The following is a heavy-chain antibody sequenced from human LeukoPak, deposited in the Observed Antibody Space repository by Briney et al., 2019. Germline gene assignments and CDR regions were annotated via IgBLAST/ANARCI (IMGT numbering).Heavy chain of an antibody. CDR2: ISGSGGST. J-gene: IGHJ6*02. Sequence: TGGSLRLSCAASGFTFSSYAMSWVRQAPGKGLEWVSAISGSGGSTYYADSVKGRFTISRDNSKNTLFLQMNSLRPEDTAVYYCARAAGTAHIYYYYGMDVWGQGTTVTVSS. V-gene: IGHV3-23*01. D-gene: IGHD2-21*01. CDR3: ARAAGTAHIYYYYGMDV. CDR1: GFTFSSYA.